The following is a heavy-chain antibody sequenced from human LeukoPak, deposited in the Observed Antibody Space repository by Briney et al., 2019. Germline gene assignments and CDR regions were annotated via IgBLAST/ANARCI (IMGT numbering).Heavy chain of an antibody. Sequence: SETLSLTCTVSGGAMSGYYWTWMRQSPGRRLEWIAYIHYSGSTNYNPSLKSRVTISVDTSKNQFSLRLNSVTAADTAVYYSARLRGNYFPDYWGQGTLVTVSS. D-gene: IGHD4-11*01. CDR3: ARLRGNYFPDY. J-gene: IGHJ4*02. CDR1: GGAMSGYY. CDR2: IHYSGST. V-gene: IGHV4-59*01.